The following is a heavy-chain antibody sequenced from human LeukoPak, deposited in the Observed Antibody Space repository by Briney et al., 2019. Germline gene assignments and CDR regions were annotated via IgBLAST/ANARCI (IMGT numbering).Heavy chain of an antibody. Sequence: NASETLSLTCTVSGGSISSYYWSWIRQPPGKGLEWIGEINHSGSTNYNPSLKSRVTISVDTSKNQFSLKLSSVTAADTAVYYCARGHGQNYDYVWGSYRYYYFDYWGQGTLVTVSS. CDR1: GGSISSYY. D-gene: IGHD3-16*02. CDR3: ARGHGQNYDYVWGSYRYYYFDY. V-gene: IGHV4-34*01. CDR2: INHSGST. J-gene: IGHJ4*02.